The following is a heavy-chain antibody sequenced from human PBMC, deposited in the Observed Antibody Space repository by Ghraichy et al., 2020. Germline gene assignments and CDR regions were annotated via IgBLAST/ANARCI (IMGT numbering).Heavy chain of an antibody. Sequence: GGSLRLSCAASGFTFSSYAMSWVRQAPGKGLEWVSAISGSGGSTYYTDSVKGRFTISRDNSKNTLYLQMNSLRAEDTAVYYCAKDYGGNPSYYYYYYMDVWGKGTTVTVSS. V-gene: IGHV3-23*01. J-gene: IGHJ6*03. CDR1: GFTFSSYA. CDR3: AKDYGGNPSYYYYYYMDV. D-gene: IGHD4-23*01. CDR2: ISGSGGST.